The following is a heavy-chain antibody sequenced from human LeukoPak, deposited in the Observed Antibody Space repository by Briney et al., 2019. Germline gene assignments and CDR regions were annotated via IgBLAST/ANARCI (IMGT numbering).Heavy chain of an antibody. CDR2: IYPRNGDT. J-gene: IGHJ4*02. CDR3: AREKLGVYDSSGYTLDY. CDR1: GYTFSTYF. V-gene: IGHV1-46*01. Sequence: GASEKVSCKASGYTFSTYFMHWVRQAPGQGPEWMGIIYPRNGDTRYEQKFQGRVTMTRDTSTSTVYMELSSLRSEDTAVYYCAREKLGVYDSSGYTLDYWGQGTLVTVSS. D-gene: IGHD3-22*01.